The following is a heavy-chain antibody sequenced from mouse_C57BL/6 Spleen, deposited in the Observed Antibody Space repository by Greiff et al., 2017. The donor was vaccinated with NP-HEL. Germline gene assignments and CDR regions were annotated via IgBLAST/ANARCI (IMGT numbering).Heavy chain of an antibody. Sequence: EVQLVESGGGLVQPKGSLKLSCAASGFTFNTYAMHWVRQAPGKGLEWVARIRSKSSNYATYYADSVKDRFTISRDDSQSMLYLQMNNLKTEDTAMYYCVRDRYYGSIYWYFDVWGTGTTVTVSS. D-gene: IGHD1-1*01. CDR1: GFTFNTYA. CDR2: IRSKSSNYAT. V-gene: IGHV10-3*01. J-gene: IGHJ1*03. CDR3: VRDRYYGSIYWYFDV.